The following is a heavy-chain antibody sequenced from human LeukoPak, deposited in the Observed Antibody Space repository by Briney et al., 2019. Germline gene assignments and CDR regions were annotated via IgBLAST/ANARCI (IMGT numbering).Heavy chain of an antibody. CDR3: ARAVLAAAGTRDYYYYMDV. V-gene: IGHV3-11*04. CDR1: GFTFSDYY. Sequence: GGSLRLSCAASGFTFSDYYMSWIRQAPGKGLEWVSYISSSGSTIYYADSVKGRFTISRDNAKNSLYLQMNSLRAEDTAVYYCARAVLAAAGTRDYYYYMDVWGKGTTVTVSS. D-gene: IGHD6-13*01. J-gene: IGHJ6*03. CDR2: ISSSGSTI.